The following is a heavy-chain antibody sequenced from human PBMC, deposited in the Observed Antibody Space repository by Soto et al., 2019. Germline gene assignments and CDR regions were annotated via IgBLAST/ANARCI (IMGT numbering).Heavy chain of an antibody. CDR2: IYPGDSAT. D-gene: IGHD3-10*01. J-gene: IGHJ6*02. CDR1: GYSFTRHW. CDR3: ARHSGSGSYYRSEIYYGMDV. V-gene: IGHV5-51*01. Sequence: WESLTISFTCSGYSFTRHWIGWVRQMPGKGLEWMGIIYPGDSATRFSPSFQGQVTISADKSLSTAYLQWSSLKASDTAMYYCARHSGSGSYYRSEIYYGMDVWGQGSTVTVSS.